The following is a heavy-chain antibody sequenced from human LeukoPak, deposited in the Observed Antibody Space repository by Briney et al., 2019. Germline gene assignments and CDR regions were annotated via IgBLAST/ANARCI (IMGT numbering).Heavy chain of an antibody. V-gene: IGHV4-39*01. CDR3: ASVRRGFGESSKYYAYYYIGV. CDR1: GGSISSYY. Sequence: SXTLSLTCTVSGGSISSYYWGWIRQPPGKGLEWIGNIYYSGSTYYNPSLKSRVTISLDTSKNQFSLKLSSVTAADTAVYYCASVRRGFGESSKYYAYYYIGVWGKGTTVTISS. CDR2: IYYSGST. J-gene: IGHJ6*03. D-gene: IGHD3-10*01.